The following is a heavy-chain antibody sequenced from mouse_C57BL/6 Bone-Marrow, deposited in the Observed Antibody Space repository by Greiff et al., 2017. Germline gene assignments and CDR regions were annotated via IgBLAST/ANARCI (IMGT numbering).Heavy chain of an antibody. V-gene: IGHV1-55*01. CDR2: IYPGSGST. D-gene: IGHD3-2*02. J-gene: IGHJ4*01. CDR1: GYTFTGYW. Sequence: VQLQQPGAELVKPGASVKLSCKASGYTFTGYWITWVKQRPGHGLEWIGAIYPGSGSTNYNEKFKGKATLTVDTSSRTAYMQLSSLTSEDSAVYYWARESNTAQATSSYYAFDYWGQGTSVTVSS. CDR3: ARESNTAQATSSYYAFDY.